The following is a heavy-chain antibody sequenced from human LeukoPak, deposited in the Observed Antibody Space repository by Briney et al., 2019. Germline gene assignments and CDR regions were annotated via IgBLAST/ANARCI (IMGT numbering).Heavy chain of an antibody. Sequence: ASVKVSCKASGYTFTSYDINWVRQATGQGLEWMGWMNPNSGNTGYAQKFQGRVTITRNTSISTAYMELSSLRSEDTAVYYCARSVRYDFWSGLGYYFDYWGQGTLVTVSS. CDR3: ARSVRYDFWSGLGYYFDY. V-gene: IGHV1-8*01. D-gene: IGHD3-3*01. CDR1: GYTFTSYD. CDR2: MNPNSGNT. J-gene: IGHJ4*02.